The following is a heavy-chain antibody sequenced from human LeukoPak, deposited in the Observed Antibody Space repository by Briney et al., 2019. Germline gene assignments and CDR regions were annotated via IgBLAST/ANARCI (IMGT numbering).Heavy chain of an antibody. V-gene: IGHV4-39*01. CDR1: GGSISSSNYY. CDR3: ARHQRYSSGWYPPPDTHWYFDL. CDR2: IYYSGTT. D-gene: IGHD6-19*01. J-gene: IGHJ2*01. Sequence: SETLSLTCSVSGGSISSSNYYWGWIRQPPGKGLEWIVSIYYSGTTYYNPSLKSRVTISVDTSKNQFSLKLSSVTAADTAVYYCARHQRYSSGWYPPPDTHWYFDLWGRGTLVTVSS.